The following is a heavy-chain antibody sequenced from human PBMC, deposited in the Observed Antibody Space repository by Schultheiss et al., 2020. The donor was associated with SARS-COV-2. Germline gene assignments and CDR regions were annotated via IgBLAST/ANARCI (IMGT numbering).Heavy chain of an antibody. CDR1: GASVSSSNW. D-gene: IGHD3-3*01. V-gene: IGHV4-4*02. Sequence: SETLSLTCAVSGASVSSSNWWSWVRQTPGKGLEWIGYIYYSGSTNYNPSLKSRVTISVDTSKNQFSLKLSSVTAADTAVYYCAKILEGDAFDIWGQGTMVTVSS. J-gene: IGHJ3*02. CDR3: AKILEGDAFDI. CDR2: IYYSGST.